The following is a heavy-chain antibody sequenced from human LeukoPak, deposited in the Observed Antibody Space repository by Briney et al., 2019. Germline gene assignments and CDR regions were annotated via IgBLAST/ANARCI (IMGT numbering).Heavy chain of an antibody. V-gene: IGHV1-8*03. CDR3: ARDPLYGDYNWFDP. J-gene: IGHJ5*02. CDR1: GYTFTSYD. CDR2: MNPNSGNT. Sequence: ASVKVSCKASGYTFTSYDINWVRQATGQGLEWMGWMNPNSGNTGYAQKFQGRVTITRNTSISTAYMELRSLRSDDTAVYYCARDPLYGDYNWFDPWGQGTLVTVSS. D-gene: IGHD4-17*01.